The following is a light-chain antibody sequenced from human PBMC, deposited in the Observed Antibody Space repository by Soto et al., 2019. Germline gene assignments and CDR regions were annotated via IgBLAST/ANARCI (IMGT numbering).Light chain of an antibody. CDR2: GAS. CDR1: QSVSSSY. CDR3: QQYGSSPRLT. Sequence: EIVLTQSPGTLSLSPGERATLSCRASQSVSSSYFAWYQQKPGQAPRLLIYGASSRATGIPDRFSGSGSGTDFTLTISRLEPEYFAEYYCQQYGSSPRLTFGQRTKV. V-gene: IGKV3-20*01. J-gene: IGKJ1*01.